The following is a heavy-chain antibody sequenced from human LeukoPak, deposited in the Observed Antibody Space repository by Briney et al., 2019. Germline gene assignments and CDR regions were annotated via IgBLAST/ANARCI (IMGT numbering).Heavy chain of an antibody. D-gene: IGHD3-10*01. J-gene: IGHJ4*02. CDR2: IYSGGST. CDR3: AGSHIRGALRY. V-gene: IGHV3-53*01. CDR1: TLIVSANY. Sequence: GGSPRLSCAASTLIVSANYMTWVRQAPGKGLEWVSVIYSGGSTYYTDSVKGRFTISRDDSKNTLFLQMNSLRAEDTAVYYCAGSHIRGALRYWGQGTLVTVSS.